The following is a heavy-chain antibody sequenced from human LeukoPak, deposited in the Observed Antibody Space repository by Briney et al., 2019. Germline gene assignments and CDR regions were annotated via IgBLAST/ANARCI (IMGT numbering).Heavy chain of an antibody. Sequence: ETLSLTCTVSGGSISSYYWSWIRQPPGKGLEWIGYIYYSGSTNYNPSLKSRVTISVDTSKNQFSLKLSSVTAADTAVYYCARDTLPTGGMDVWGQGTTVTVSS. CDR3: ARDTLPTGGMDV. CDR2: IYYSGST. D-gene: IGHD1-1*01. V-gene: IGHV4-59*12. CDR1: GGSISSYY. J-gene: IGHJ6*02.